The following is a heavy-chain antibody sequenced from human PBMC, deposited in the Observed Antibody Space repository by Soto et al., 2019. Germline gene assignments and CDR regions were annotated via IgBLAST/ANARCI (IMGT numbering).Heavy chain of an antibody. V-gene: IGHV4-59*01. CDR3: AREKGLADAFDI. CDR2: IYYSGST. CDR1: GGSISSYY. Sequence: TLSLTCTVSGGSISSYYWSWIRQSPGKGLEWIGYIYYSGSTNYNPSLKSRVTISVDTSKNQFSLKLSSVTAADTAVYYCAREKGLADAFDIWGQGTMVTVSS. J-gene: IGHJ3*02.